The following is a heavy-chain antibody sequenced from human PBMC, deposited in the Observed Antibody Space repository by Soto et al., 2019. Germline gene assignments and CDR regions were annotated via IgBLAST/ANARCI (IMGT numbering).Heavy chain of an antibody. D-gene: IGHD3-22*01. Sequence: GGSLRLSCAASGFTFSSYSMNWVRQAPGKGLEWVSYISSSSSTIYYADSVKGRFTISRDNAKNSLYLQTNSLRDEDTAVYYCARTYYYDCSVYCLRPYFVYRGQGPLGSVSS. CDR2: ISSSSSTI. J-gene: IGHJ4*02. CDR3: ARTYYYDCSVYCLRPYFVY. CDR1: GFTFSSYS. V-gene: IGHV3-48*02.